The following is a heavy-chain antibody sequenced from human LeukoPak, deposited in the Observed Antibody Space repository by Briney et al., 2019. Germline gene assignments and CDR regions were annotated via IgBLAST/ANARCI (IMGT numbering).Heavy chain of an antibody. CDR2: IYYSGST. CDR3: ARGRSRKLTTSRRDAFDI. V-gene: IGHV4-59*12. D-gene: IGHD1-14*01. CDR1: GGSISSYY. J-gene: IGHJ3*02. Sequence: SETLSLTCTVSGGSISSYYWSWIRQPPGKGLGWIGYIYYSGSTNYNPSLKSRVTISVDTSKNQFSLKLSSVTAADTAVYYCARGRSRKLTTSRRDAFDIWGQGTMVTVSS.